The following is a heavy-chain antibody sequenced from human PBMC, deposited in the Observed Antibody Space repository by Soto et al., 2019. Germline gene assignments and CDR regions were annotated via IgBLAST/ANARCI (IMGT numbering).Heavy chain of an antibody. J-gene: IGHJ4*02. Sequence: VQLLEFGGGLVQPGESLRLSCAASGFTFSSYAMSWVRQAPGKGLEWVSASSGSGDNTYYADSVRGRFSISRDNSKNTLYLEMNSLRAEDTAVYYCAKGLRLTYVSTSPIDYFDHWGQGTLVTVSS. CDR3: AKGLRLTYVSTSPIDYFDH. CDR1: GFTFSSYA. D-gene: IGHD3-16*01. V-gene: IGHV3-23*01. CDR2: SSGSGDNT.